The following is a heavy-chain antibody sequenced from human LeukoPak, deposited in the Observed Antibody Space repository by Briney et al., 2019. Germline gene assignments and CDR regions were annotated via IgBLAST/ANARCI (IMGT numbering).Heavy chain of an antibody. J-gene: IGHJ6*02. V-gene: IGHV4-4*07. CDR2: IYTSGST. Sequence: GSLRLSCAASGFTFSDYYWSWIRQPAGKGLEWIGRIYTSGSTNYNPSLKSRVTMSVDTSKNQFSLKLSSVTAADTAVYYCARDQPIFWSGFGYYYYGMDVWGQGTTVTVSS. CDR3: ARDQPIFWSGFGYYYYGMDV. CDR1: GFTFSDYY. D-gene: IGHD3-3*01.